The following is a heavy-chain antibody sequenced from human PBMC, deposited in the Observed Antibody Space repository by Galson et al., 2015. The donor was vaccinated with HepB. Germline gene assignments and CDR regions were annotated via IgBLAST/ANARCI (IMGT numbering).Heavy chain of an antibody. Sequence: CAISGDSVSSNSAAWNWIRQSPSRGLEWLGRTYYRSKWYNDYAVSVKSRITINPDTSKNQFSLQLNSVTPEDTAVYYCARHYSSSWYGDHDAFDIWGQGTMVTVSS. CDR1: GDSVSSNSAA. CDR3: ARHYSSSWYGDHDAFDI. J-gene: IGHJ3*02. CDR2: TYYRSKWYN. V-gene: IGHV6-1*01. D-gene: IGHD6-13*01.